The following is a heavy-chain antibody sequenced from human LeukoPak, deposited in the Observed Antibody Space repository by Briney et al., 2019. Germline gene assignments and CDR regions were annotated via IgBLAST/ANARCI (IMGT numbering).Heavy chain of an antibody. Sequence: SSETLSLTCTVSGGSISSYYWSWIRQPAGKGLEWIGRIYISGSGSTNYNPSLKSRVTMSVETSKNQFSLKLSSVTAADTAVYYCARGQGGDSSGSVDYWGQGTLVTVSS. CDR1: GGSISSYY. CDR2: IYISGSGST. J-gene: IGHJ4*02. CDR3: ARGQGGDSSGSVDY. V-gene: IGHV4-4*07. D-gene: IGHD3-22*01.